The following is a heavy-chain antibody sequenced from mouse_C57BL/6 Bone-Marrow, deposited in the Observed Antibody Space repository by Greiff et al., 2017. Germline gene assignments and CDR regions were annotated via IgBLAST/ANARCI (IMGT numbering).Heavy chain of an antibody. J-gene: IGHJ1*03. D-gene: IGHD1-1*01. CDR2: ILPSIGRT. Sequence: QVQLQQSGSELRSPGSSVKLSCKDFDSEVFPIAYMSWVRQKPGHGFEWIGGILPSIGRTIYGEKFEDKATLDADTLSNTAYLELNSLTSEDSAIYYCAREEGYGSSYVWYFDVWGTGTTVTVSS. CDR3: AREEGYGSSYVWYFDV. CDR1: DSEVFPIAY. V-gene: IGHV15-2*01.